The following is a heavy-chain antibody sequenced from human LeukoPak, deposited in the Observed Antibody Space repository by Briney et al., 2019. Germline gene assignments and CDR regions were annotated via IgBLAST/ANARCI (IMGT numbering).Heavy chain of an antibody. D-gene: IGHD2-21*01. CDR1: GCGFSDYY. CDR2: INPNSGDN. CDR3: ARGGGIQSCGGKTCFRGFVY. V-gene: IGHV1-2*02. J-gene: IGHJ4*02. Sequence: ASVKVSCKASGCGFSDYYMHWVRQAPGQGLEYMGWINPNSGDNSCAQKFQGRVSMTRDTSITTLYMELTSLRSDDTAVYFCARGGGIQSCGGKTCFRGFVYWGQGTLVTVSS.